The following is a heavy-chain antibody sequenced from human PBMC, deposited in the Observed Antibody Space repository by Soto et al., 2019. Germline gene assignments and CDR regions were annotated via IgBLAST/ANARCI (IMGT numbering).Heavy chain of an antibody. CDR1: GFTFSSYG. V-gene: IGHV3-30*18. CDR3: AKDQRYTAGSFDY. D-gene: IGHD1-1*01. Sequence: GGSLRLSCAASGFTFSSYGMHWVRQAPGKGLEWVAVISYDGSNKYYADSVKGRFTISRDNSKNTLYLQMNSLRAEDTAVYYCAKDQRYTAGSFDYWGQGTLVTVSS. CDR2: ISYDGSNK. J-gene: IGHJ4*02.